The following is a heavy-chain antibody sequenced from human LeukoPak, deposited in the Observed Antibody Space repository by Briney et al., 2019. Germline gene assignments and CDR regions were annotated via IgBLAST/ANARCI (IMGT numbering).Heavy chain of an antibody. V-gene: IGHV3-66*01. CDR3: ARVLALGQFDY. CDR2: IYSGGST. Sequence: PGRSLRLSCAASGFTVSSNYMSWVRQAPGKGLEWVSVIYSGGSTYYADSVKGRFTISRDNSKNTLYLQMNSLRAEDTAVYYCARVLALGQFDYWGQGTLVTVSS. J-gene: IGHJ4*02. CDR1: GFTVSSNY. D-gene: IGHD2-15*01.